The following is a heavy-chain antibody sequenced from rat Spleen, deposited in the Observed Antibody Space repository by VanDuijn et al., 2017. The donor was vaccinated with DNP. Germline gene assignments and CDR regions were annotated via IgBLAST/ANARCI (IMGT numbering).Heavy chain of an antibody. CDR3: VRPDYYDGSYPLY. Sequence: EVQLVESGGGLVQPGGSLKLSCAASGFSFSDYDMAWVRQAPTKGLEWVACMSPTTRSSYYRDSVRGRFTVSRDNAKSTLYLQMYSLRSEDMATYYCVRPDYYDGSYPLYWGQGVMVTVSS. CDR1: GFSFSDYD. J-gene: IGHJ2*01. D-gene: IGHD1-12*02. CDR2: MSPTTRSS. V-gene: IGHV5-27*01.